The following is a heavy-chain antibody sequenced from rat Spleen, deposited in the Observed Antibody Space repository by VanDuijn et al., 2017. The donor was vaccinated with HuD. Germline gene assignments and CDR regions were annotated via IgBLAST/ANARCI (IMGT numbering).Heavy chain of an antibody. D-gene: IGHD1-11*01. CDR3: ARQDYGGYWFAY. CDR2: IVPEGGRT. J-gene: IGHJ3*01. CDR1: GFTFSSYW. V-gene: IGHV5-58*01. Sequence: EVHLVETGGGLVQPGSPLKLSCEASGFTFSSYWMYWVRQAPGKGLEWVSSIVPEGGRTYYPDSVKGRFTISRDNAKSTLYLQMNSLRSEDTATYYCARQDYGGYWFAYWGQGTLVTVSS.